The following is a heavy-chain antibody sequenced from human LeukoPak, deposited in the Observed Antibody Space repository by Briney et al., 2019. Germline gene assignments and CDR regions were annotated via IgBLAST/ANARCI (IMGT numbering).Heavy chain of an antibody. CDR2: ISAYNGNT. J-gene: IGHJ6*03. Sequence: ASVKVSCKASGYTFTSYGISWVRQAPGQGLEWMGWISAYNGNTNYAQKLQGRVTMTTDTSTSTAYMELRSLRSDDTAVYYCASGSTSWQNYYYYMDVWGKGTTVTVSS. CDR3: ASGSTSWQNYYYYMDV. V-gene: IGHV1-18*01. CDR1: GYTFTSYG. D-gene: IGHD2-2*01.